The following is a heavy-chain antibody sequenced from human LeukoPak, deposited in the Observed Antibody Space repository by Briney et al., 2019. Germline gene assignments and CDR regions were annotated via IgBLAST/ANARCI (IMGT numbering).Heavy chain of an antibody. CDR3: ARLGYCSSARCPNWFDP. J-gene: IGHJ5*02. CDR1: GGSMSGYY. CDR2: MYYSGGT. V-gene: IGHV4-59*01. Sequence: PSETLSLTCTVSGGSMSGYYWSRIRQPPGKGLEWIGYMYYSGGTNYNPSLESRVTISVDTSKNQFSLKLTSVTAADAAAYYCARLGYCSSARCPNWFDPWGQGTLVTVSS. D-gene: IGHD2-2*01.